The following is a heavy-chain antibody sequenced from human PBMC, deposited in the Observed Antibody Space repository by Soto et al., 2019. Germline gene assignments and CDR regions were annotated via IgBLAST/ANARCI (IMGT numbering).Heavy chain of an antibody. V-gene: IGHV1-18*04. Sequence: QVQLVQSGAEVKKPGASVKVSCKASGYTFPSYGVSWVRQAPGQGLEWMGWISGYNGNTNYAQKLQGRVTMTTDTSTSTAYMELRSLRSDATAVYSCAGAGKYYYGSGSPYDYGMDVWGQGITVTVSS. CDR1: GYTFPSYG. D-gene: IGHD3-10*01. CDR2: ISGYNGNT. J-gene: IGHJ6*02. CDR3: AGAGKYYYGSGSPYDYGMDV.